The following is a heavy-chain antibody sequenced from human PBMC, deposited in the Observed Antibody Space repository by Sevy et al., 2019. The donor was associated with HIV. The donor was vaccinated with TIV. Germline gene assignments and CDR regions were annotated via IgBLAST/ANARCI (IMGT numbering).Heavy chain of an antibody. CDR2: IYTSGST. CDR3: ARVFVVRGAGGGWFDP. D-gene: IGHD3-10*01. V-gene: IGHV4-4*07. Sequence: PSETLSLTCTVSGGSISSYYWSWIRQPAGKGLEWIGRIYTSGSTNYNPSLKSRVTMSVDTSKNQFSLKLSSVTAADTAVYYCARVFVVRGAGGGWFDPWGQGTLVTVSS. J-gene: IGHJ5*02. CDR1: GGSISSYY.